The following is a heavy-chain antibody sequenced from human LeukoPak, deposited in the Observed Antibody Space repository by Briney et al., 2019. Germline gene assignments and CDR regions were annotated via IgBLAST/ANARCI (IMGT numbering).Heavy chain of an antibody. V-gene: IGHV1-18*01. CDR2: ISAYNGNT. D-gene: IGHD3-22*01. CDR1: GYTFTSYG. Sequence: ASVKVSCKASGYTFTSYGISWVRQAPGQGLEWMGWISAYNGNTNYAQKLQGRVTMTTDTSTSTAYMELRSLRSDDTAVYYCARPTTNYYDSSGYYYFDYWGQGTLVTVSS. CDR3: ARPTTNYYDSSGYYYFDY. J-gene: IGHJ4*02.